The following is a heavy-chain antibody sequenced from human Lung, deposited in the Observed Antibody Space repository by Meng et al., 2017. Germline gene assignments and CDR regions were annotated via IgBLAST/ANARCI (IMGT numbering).Heavy chain of an antibody. J-gene: IGHJ5*02. CDR1: GGSISSGGYY. V-gene: IGHV4-31*11. D-gene: IGHD4-17*01. CDR3: ARAPDYGVGTWFDP. Sequence: QVQLQESGPGRGKTSQTRTRTCAVSGGSISSGGYYWRWIRQHPGKGLEWIGYTFYTGSAYYNPSLKSRVTITADTSKNQFSLRLTSVTAADTAVYYCARAPDYGVGTWFDPWGQGTLVTVSS. CDR2: TFYTGSA.